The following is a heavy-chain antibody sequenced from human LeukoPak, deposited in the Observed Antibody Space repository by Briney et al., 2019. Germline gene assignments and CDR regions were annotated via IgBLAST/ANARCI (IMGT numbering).Heavy chain of an antibody. D-gene: IGHD3-16*01. J-gene: IGHJ6*03. CDR3: ARRSEFGVLYYMDV. CDR1: GFIFSGYS. V-gene: IGHV3-48*01. CDR2: ISGGSCTI. Sequence: GGSLRLSCAASGFIFSGYSMNWVRQAPGKGLEWVSYISGGSCTIYYADSVKGRFTISRDNAKNTLYLQMNSLRAEDTALYYCARRSEFGVLYYMDVGGREPSDTVS.